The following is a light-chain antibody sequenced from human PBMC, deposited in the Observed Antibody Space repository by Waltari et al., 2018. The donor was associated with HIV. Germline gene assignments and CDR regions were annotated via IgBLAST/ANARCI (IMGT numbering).Light chain of an antibody. V-gene: IGKV3-20*01. Sequence: EIVLTQSPGTLSLSPGDSATLSCRATQSVRSGYLAWYQQNPGQAPRLLIYGASSRATGIPNRFSGSGSGTDFTLTISRLEPEDFAVYYCQQYGDSPRTFGQGTKVEIK. CDR1: QSVRSGY. J-gene: IGKJ1*01. CDR3: QQYGDSPRT. CDR2: GAS.